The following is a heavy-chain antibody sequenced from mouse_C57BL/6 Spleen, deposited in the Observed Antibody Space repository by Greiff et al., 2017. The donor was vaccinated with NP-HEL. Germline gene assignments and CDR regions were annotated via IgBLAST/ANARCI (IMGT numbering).Heavy chain of an antibody. J-gene: IGHJ1*03. CDR1: GYTFTSYW. V-gene: IGHV1-53*01. CDR3: ARSVLPRLYFDV. Sequence: VQLQQPGTELVKPGASVKLSCKASGYTFTSYWMHWVKQRPGQGLEWIGNINPSNGGTNYNEKFKSRATLTVDNSSSTAYMQLSSLTSEDSAVYYCARSVLPRLYFDVWGTGTTVTVSS. CDR2: INPSNGGT. D-gene: IGHD1-1*01.